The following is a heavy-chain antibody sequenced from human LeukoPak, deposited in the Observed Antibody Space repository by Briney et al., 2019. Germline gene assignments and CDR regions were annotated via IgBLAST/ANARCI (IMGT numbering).Heavy chain of an antibody. V-gene: IGHV4-39*06. Sequence: GSLRLSCAASGFSFSNYWMTWLRQAPGKGLEWIGSIYYSGSTYYNPSLKSRVTISVDTSKNQFPLKLSSVTAADTAVYYCARDPGTDDYYDSSGLNGGDYWGQGTLVTVSS. CDR3: ARDPGTDDYYDSSGLNGGDY. CDR1: GFSFSNYW. J-gene: IGHJ4*02. CDR2: IYYSGST. D-gene: IGHD3-22*01.